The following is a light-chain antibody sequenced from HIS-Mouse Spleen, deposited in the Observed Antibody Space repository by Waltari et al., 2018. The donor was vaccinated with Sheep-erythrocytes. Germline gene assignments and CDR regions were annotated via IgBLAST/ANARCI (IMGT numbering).Light chain of an antibody. CDR2: GAS. V-gene: IGKV3-20*01. CDR3: QQYGSSPFT. Sequence: EIVLSQSPGTLSFSPGERSTLSCSASQSASSSYLAWYQQKPRQAPRLLIYGASSRATGIPDRFSGSESGTDFTLTISRLEPEDCAVYYCQQYGSSPFTFGPGTKVDIK. J-gene: IGKJ3*01. CDR1: QSASSSY.